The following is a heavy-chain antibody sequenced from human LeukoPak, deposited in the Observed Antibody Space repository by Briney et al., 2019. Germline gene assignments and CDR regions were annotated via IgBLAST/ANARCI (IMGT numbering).Heavy chain of an antibody. J-gene: IGHJ4*02. V-gene: IGHV4-59*12. CDR3: ATGRSIRYFDY. Sequence: SETLSLTCTVSGVSIFSSYWNWVRQPPGKGLEWIGYVHYSGSTNYNPSLKSRVTVSVDTSKSQFSLKLSSATAADTAVYYCATGRSIRYFDYWGQGTLLTVSS. CDR1: GVSIFSSY. D-gene: IGHD3-9*01. CDR2: VHYSGST.